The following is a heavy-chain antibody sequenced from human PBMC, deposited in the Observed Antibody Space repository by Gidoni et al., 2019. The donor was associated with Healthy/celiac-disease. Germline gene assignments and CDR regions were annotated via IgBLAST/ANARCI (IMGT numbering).Heavy chain of an antibody. V-gene: IGHV4-61*02. D-gene: IGHD3-10*01. J-gene: IGHJ5*02. Sequence: QVQLQESGPGLVKPSQTLSLTCPVSGGSISIGSYYWSWIRQPAGKVLEWIGRIYTSGSTNYNPSLKSRVTMSVDTSKNQFSLKLSSVTAADTAVYYCATTAPGGPWFDPWGQGTLVTVSS. CDR2: IYTSGST. CDR1: GGSISIGSYY. CDR3: ATTAPGGPWFDP.